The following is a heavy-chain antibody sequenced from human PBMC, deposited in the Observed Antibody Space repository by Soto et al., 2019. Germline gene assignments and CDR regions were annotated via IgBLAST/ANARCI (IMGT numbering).Heavy chain of an antibody. V-gene: IGHV1-69*08. CDR1: GGTFSSYT. D-gene: IGHD3-10*01. Sequence: QVQLVQSGAEVKKPGSSVKVSCKASGGTFSSYTISWVRQAPGQGLEWMGRIIPILGIANYAQKFQGRVTMTADKATRAAYTELSSMRSEDTAVYYCAREYYYGSGSYRTDKYYYGMDVWGQGTTVTVSS. CDR2: IIPILGIA. CDR3: AREYYYGSGSYRTDKYYYGMDV. J-gene: IGHJ6*02.